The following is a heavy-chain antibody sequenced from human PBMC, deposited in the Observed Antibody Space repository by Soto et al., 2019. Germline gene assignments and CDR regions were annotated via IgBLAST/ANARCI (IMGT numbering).Heavy chain of an antibody. CDR3: ASLYGDYDY. D-gene: IGHD4-17*01. Sequence: LSLTCTVSGGSISSYYWSWIRQPPGKGLEWIGYIYYSGSTNYNPSLKSRVTISVDTSKNQFSLKLSSVTAADTAVYYCASLYGDYDYWGQGTLVTVSS. CDR1: GGSISSYY. V-gene: IGHV4-59*01. J-gene: IGHJ4*02. CDR2: IYYSGST.